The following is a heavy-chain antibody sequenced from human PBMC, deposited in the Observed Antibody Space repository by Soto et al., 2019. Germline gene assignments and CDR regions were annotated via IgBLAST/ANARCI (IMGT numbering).Heavy chain of an antibody. CDR2: IYYSGST. Sequence: QVQLQESGPGLVKPSQTLSLTCTVSGGSISSGGYYWSWIRQHPGKGLEWIGYIYYSGSTYYNPSHQSRVTISVDTSKNQFSLKLSSVTAADTAVYYCARENCSGGSCYWGDYYYYYMDVWGKGTTVTVSS. CDR3: ARENCSGGSCYWGDYYYYYMDV. J-gene: IGHJ6*03. D-gene: IGHD2-15*01. V-gene: IGHV4-31*03. CDR1: GGSISSGGYY.